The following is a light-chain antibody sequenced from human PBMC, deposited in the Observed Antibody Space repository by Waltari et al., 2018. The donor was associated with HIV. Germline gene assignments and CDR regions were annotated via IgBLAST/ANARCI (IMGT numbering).Light chain of an antibody. Sequence: DIVITQSPLSLSCSAVQPTYIPCTSSHSLQLSAGKTYLYWFMQKPDQRPQLLIYEASNRFSGMPDRFSGSGSGSGTKFTLKISRVEAEDVGAYYCRQSLQVLYTFGQGTKLEIK. V-gene: IGKV2D-29*01. J-gene: IGKJ2*01. CDR2: EAS. CDR1: HSLQLSAGKTY. CDR3: RQSLQVLYT.